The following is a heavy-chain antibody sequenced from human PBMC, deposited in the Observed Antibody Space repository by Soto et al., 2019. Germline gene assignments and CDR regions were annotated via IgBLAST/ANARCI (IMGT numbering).Heavy chain of an antibody. J-gene: IGHJ3*02. V-gene: IGHV2-5*02. CDR2: IYWDDDK. D-gene: IGHD3-10*01. Sequence: GSGPTLVNPTQTLTLTCTFSWFSLHTDGVGVGWIRQPPGKALEWLALIYWDDDKRYSPSLKSRLTITKDTSKNQVVLTMTNMDPVGTATYYCAHRRGSALRITMVRGVIRDAFDIWGQGTMVTVSS. CDR1: WFSLHTDGVG. CDR3: AHRRGSALRITMVRGVIRDAFDI.